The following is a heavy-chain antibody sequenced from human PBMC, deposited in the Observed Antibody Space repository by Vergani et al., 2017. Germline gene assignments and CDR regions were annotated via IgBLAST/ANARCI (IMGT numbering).Heavy chain of an antibody. J-gene: IGHJ6*02. CDR1: GFTFSSYW. V-gene: IGHV3-7*02. CDR2: IKQDGSEK. Sequence: EVQLVESGGGLVQPGGSLRLSCAASGFTFSSYWMSWVRQAPGKGLEWVANIKQDGSEKYYVDSVKGRFTISRDNAKNSLYLQMNSLRAEDTAVYYCARGGAYSNWGYYYYGMDVWGQGTTVTVSS. D-gene: IGHD4-11*01. CDR3: ARGGAYSNWGYYYYGMDV.